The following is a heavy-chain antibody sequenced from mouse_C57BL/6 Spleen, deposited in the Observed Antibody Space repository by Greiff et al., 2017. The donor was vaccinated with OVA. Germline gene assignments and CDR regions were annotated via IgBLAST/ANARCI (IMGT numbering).Heavy chain of an antibody. CDR3: ARHLYYYGSSYGWGMDY. J-gene: IGHJ4*01. Sequence: EVHLVESGGGLVKPGGSLKLSCAASGFTFSDYGMHWVRQAPEKGLEWVAYISSGSSTIYYADTVKGRFTISRDNAKNTLFLQMTSLRSEDTAMYYCARHLYYYGSSYGWGMDYWGQGTSVTVSS. CDR1: GFTFSDYG. D-gene: IGHD1-1*01. V-gene: IGHV5-17*01. CDR2: ISSGSSTI.